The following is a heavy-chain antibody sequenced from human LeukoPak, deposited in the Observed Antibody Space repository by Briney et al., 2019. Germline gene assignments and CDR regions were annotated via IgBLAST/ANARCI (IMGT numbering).Heavy chain of an antibody. D-gene: IGHD3-9*01. Sequence: SETLSLTCTVSGGSISSSSLYRGCIRQPPGKGLEWIGSIYYSGSTYYNPSLKSRVTISVDTSKNQFSLKLSSVTAADTAVYYCAVPMTRSYYLHVWGKGTTVTVSS. J-gene: IGHJ6*03. V-gene: IGHV4-39*01. CDR2: IYYSGST. CDR1: GGSISSSSLY. CDR3: AVPMTRSYYLHV.